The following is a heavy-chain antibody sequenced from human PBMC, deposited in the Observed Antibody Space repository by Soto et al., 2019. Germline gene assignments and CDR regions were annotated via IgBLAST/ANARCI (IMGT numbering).Heavy chain of an antibody. Sequence: EVQLLESGGGLVQPGGSLRLSCAASGFTFSSYAMSWVRQAPGKGLEWVSAISGSGGSTYYADSVKGRFTISRDNSKNTLYLQMNSLRAEDTAVYYCAKDHLYSNSYYNWFDPWGQGTLVTVSS. V-gene: IGHV3-23*01. CDR1: GFTFSSYA. CDR2: ISGSGGST. CDR3: AKDHLYSNSYYNWFDP. D-gene: IGHD5-18*01. J-gene: IGHJ5*02.